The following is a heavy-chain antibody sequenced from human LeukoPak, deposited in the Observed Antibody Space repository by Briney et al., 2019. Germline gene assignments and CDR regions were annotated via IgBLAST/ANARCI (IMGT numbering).Heavy chain of an antibody. J-gene: IGHJ4*02. D-gene: IGHD4-17*01. V-gene: IGHV3-33*01. Sequence: PGGSLRLSCAASGFTFSSYGMHWVRQAPGKGLEWVAVIRYDGSNEYYADSVKGRFTISRDNSKNTLYLQMNSLRAEDTAVYYCARIPTTVTTEYYFDYWGQGTLVTVSS. CDR2: IRYDGSNE. CDR1: GFTFSSYG. CDR3: ARIPTTVTTEYYFDY.